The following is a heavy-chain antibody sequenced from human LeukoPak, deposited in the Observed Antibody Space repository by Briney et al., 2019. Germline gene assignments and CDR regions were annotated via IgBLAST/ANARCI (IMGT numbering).Heavy chain of an antibody. CDR2: IYYSGST. J-gene: IGHJ6*03. V-gene: IGHV4-59*01. CDR3: ARTPAGAPYYYMDV. CDR1: GGSSSSYY. Sequence: SETLSLTCTVSGGSSSSYYWSWIRQPPGKGLEWIGYIYYSGSTNYNPSLRRRVTISVDTSRNQFSLQLNSVTAADTAVYYCARTPAGAPYYYMDVWGKGTTVTVSS. D-gene: IGHD6-13*01.